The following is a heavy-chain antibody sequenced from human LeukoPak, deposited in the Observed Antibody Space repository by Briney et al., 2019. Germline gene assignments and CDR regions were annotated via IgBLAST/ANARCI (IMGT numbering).Heavy chain of an antibody. D-gene: IGHD3-22*01. CDR3: ARVGSYYYDSSGYEDAFDI. Sequence: SETLSLTCTVSGGSISSGGYYWSWIRQHPGKGLEWIGYIYYSGSTYYNPSLKSRVTISVDTSKNQLSLKLSSVTAADTAVYYCARVGSYYYDSSGYEDAFDIWGQGTMVTVSS. CDR2: IYYSGST. J-gene: IGHJ3*02. CDR1: GGSISSGGYY. V-gene: IGHV4-31*03.